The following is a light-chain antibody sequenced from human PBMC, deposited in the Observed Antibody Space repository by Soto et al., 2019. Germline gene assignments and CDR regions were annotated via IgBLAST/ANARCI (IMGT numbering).Light chain of an antibody. CDR2: EVS. V-gene: IGLV2-8*01. CDR3: SSYADNNNLL. J-gene: IGLJ2*01. CDR1: SSDVGGYNY. Sequence: QSALTQPPSASGSPGQSVTISCTGTSSDVGGYNYVSWYQQYPGKAPKLMIYEVSKRPSGVPDRFSGSKSGNTASLTVSGLQADDEADYYCSSYADNNNLLFGGGTKLTVL.